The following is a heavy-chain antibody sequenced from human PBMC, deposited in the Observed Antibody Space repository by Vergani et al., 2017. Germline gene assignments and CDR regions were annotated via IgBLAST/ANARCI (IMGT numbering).Heavy chain of an antibody. Sequence: EVRLVQSGAVVKKSGESLKISCQASGYTFTNDWIGWVRQLPGEGFEWMGVIYPDDSVGKYSPSFQGRVTLSVDLSISTAYLHWKSLEASDSAMYYCARQSTFCGGDCFSVAVEDWGQGTMVTVSS. J-gene: IGHJ3*01. V-gene: IGHV5-51*01. CDR2: IYPDDSVG. D-gene: IGHD2-21*02. CDR3: ARQSTFCGGDCFSVAVED. CDR1: GYTFTNDW.